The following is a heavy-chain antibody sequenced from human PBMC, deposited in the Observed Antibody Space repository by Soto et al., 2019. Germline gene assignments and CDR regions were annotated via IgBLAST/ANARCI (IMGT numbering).Heavy chain of an antibody. Sequence: ESGGGVVQPGRSLRLSCAASGFSFSSYGIHWVRQAPGKGLEWVAVLSYDGRNKYYADSVKGRFTISRDNSKNTLYLQMTSLRAEDTAVYYCATDGKGTIAYWGQGTLVTVSS. CDR3: ATDGKGTIAY. D-gene: IGHD1-1*01. CDR2: LSYDGRNK. J-gene: IGHJ4*02. V-gene: IGHV3-30*03. CDR1: GFSFSSYG.